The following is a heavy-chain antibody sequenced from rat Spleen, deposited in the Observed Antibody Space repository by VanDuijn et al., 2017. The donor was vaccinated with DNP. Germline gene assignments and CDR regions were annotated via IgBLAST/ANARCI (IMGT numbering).Heavy chain of an antibody. V-gene: IGHV5S11*01. CDR3: ARSLPGYRGYFFDY. CDR2: INPGGGNT. Sequence: EVQLVESGGGLVQPGRSMKLSCAASGFTFSYYYMTWVRQAPTKGLEWVASINPGGGNTYYRDSVRGRFTLSRDNAKSTLYLQMDSLRSEETATYYCARSLPGYRGYFFDYWGQGVMVTVSS. J-gene: IGHJ2*01. CDR1: GFTFSYYY. D-gene: IGHD1-4*01.